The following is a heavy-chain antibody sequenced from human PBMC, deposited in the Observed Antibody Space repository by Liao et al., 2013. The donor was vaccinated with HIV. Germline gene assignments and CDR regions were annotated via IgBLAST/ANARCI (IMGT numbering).Heavy chain of an antibody. CDR3: ARGNGGGEYFDF. D-gene: IGHD4-23*01. V-gene: IGHV4-34*01. CDR1: GGSFSSYY. Sequence: QVQLQQWGAGLLKPSETLSLTCGVYGGSFSSYYWSWIRQPPGKGLEWIGEINHSVGTFYNPSLKSRVTILLDTSKNQFSLKLSSVTAADTAVYYCARGNGGGEYFDFWGQGSLVTVSS. CDR2: INHSVGT. J-gene: IGHJ4*02.